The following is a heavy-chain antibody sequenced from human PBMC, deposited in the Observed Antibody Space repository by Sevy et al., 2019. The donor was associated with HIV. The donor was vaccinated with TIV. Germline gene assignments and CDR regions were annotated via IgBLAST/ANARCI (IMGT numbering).Heavy chain of an antibody. Sequence: ASVKVSCKASGYTFTSYDINWVRQATGQGLEWMGWMSPNSGNKAYAQKFQGRVTMTRDTSIHTAYMELSSLTSDDTAVYYCGRGVGSGFDYWGQGTLVTVSS. V-gene: IGHV1-8*01. CDR1: GYTFTSYD. CDR3: GRGVGSGFDY. J-gene: IGHJ4*02. CDR2: MSPNSGNK. D-gene: IGHD6-19*01.